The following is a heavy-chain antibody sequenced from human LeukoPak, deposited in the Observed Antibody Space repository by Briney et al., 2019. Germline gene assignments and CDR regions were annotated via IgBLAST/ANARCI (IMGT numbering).Heavy chain of an antibody. CDR3: ARAGSSSTYYYYYYGMDV. D-gene: IGHD6-13*01. CDR1: GFTFSSHA. V-gene: IGHV3-64*01. J-gene: IGHJ6*02. Sequence: GGSLRLSCAASGFTFSSHAMHWVRQAPGKGLEYVSAISSNGGSTYYANSVKGRFTISRDNSKNTLYLQMGSLRAEDMAVYYCARAGSSSTYYYYYYGMDVWGQGTTVTVSS. CDR2: ISSNGGST.